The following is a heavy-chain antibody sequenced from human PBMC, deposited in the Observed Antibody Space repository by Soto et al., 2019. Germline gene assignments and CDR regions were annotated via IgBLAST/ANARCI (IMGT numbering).Heavy chain of an antibody. Sequence: SETLSLTCTVSGGSISSGDYYWSWIRQPPGKGLEWIGYIYYSGSTYYNPSLKSRVTISVDTSKNQFSLKLSSVTAADTAVYYCASNKYGDYTHFDYWGQGTLVTVSS. CDR2: IYYSGST. V-gene: IGHV4-30-4*02. D-gene: IGHD4-17*01. CDR1: GGSISSGDYY. J-gene: IGHJ4*02. CDR3: ASNKYGDYTHFDY.